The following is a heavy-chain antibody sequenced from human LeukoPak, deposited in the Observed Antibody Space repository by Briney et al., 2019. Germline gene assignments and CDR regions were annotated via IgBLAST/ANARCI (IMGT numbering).Heavy chain of an antibody. V-gene: IGHV4-39*07. D-gene: IGHD6-19*01. CDR3: AREGGGQWLPFDY. Sequence: SETLSLTCTVSGGSISSSSYYWGWIRQPPGKGLEWIGSIYYSGSTYYNPSLKSRVTISVDTSKNQFSLKLSSVTAADTAVYYCAREGGGQWLPFDYWGQGTLVTVSS. CDR2: IYYSGST. J-gene: IGHJ4*02. CDR1: GGSISSSSYY.